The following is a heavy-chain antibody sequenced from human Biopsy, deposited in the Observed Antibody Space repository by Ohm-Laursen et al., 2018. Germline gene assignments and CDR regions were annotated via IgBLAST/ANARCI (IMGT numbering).Heavy chain of an antibody. CDR3: ARGMRSSGWPYFDS. CDR2: IYYSGST. V-gene: IGHV4-59*07. J-gene: IGHJ4*02. Sequence: SDTLSLTCTVSGGSTSSYYWNWIRQPPGKGLEWVGYIYYSGSTNFNPSLKSRVTISVDTSKNQFSLKLSSVTAAGTAIYYCARGMRSSGWPYFDSWGQGTLVTVSS. CDR1: GGSTSSYY. D-gene: IGHD6-19*01.